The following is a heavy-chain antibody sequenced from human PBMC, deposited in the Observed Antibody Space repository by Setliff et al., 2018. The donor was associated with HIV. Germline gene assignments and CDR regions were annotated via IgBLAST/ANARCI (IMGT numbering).Heavy chain of an antibody. CDR2: IKSKTDGETI. V-gene: IGHV3-15*01. CDR1: GFTFSNPW. CDR3: IARY. Sequence: PGGSLRLSCAASGFTFSNPWMNWVRQAPGKGLEWVGRIKSKTDGETIDYAAPVRGRFTISRDDSKNTLYLEMSSLQAEDSAVYYCIARYWGQGTLVTV. J-gene: IGHJ4*02.